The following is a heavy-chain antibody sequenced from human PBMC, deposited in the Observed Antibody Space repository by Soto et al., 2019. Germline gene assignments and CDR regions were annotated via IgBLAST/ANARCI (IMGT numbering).Heavy chain of an antibody. CDR1: GDSVSSNSAA. CDR2: TYYRSKWYN. D-gene: IGHD1-26*01. J-gene: IGHJ4*02. Sequence: SQTLSLTCGISGDSVSSNSAAWNWLRQSPSRGLEWLGRTYYRSKWYNDYAVSVESRITINPDTSKNHFSLQLNFVTPEDTAVYLCPRGHHYSGRIFDYWGQGTLVTVSS. CDR3: PRGHHYSGRIFDY. V-gene: IGHV6-1*01.